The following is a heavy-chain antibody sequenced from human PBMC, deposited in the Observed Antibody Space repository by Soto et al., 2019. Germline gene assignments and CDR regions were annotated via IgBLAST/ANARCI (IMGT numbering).Heavy chain of an antibody. CDR3: ARDQPGYSYGYGLGY. V-gene: IGHV3-21*01. Sequence: GALRLSCAASGFTFSSYSMNWVRQAPGKGLEWDSSISSSSSYIYYADSVKGRFTISRDNAKNSLYLQMNSLRAEDTAAYYCARDQPGYSYGYGLGYWGQGT. CDR2: ISSSSSYI. D-gene: IGHD5-18*01. J-gene: IGHJ4*02. CDR1: GFTFSSYS.